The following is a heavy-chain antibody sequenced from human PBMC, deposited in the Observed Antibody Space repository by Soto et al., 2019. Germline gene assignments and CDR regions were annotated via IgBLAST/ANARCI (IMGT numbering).Heavy chain of an antibody. CDR1: GGTFSSYT. CDR2: IIPILGIE. D-gene: IGHD3-10*01. J-gene: IGHJ3*02. CDR3: AREGDGSETQRLGDDFDI. V-gene: IGHV1-69*04. Sequence: ASVKVSCKASGGTFSSYTISWVRQAPGQGLEWMGRIIPILGIENYAQKFQGRVTITADKSPSTAYMELSSLRSEDTAGYYCAREGDGSETQRLGDDFDIWGQGTMVTVSS.